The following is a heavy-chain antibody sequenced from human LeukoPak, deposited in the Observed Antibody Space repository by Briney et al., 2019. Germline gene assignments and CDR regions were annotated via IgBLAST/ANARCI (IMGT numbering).Heavy chain of an antibody. V-gene: IGHV3-30-3*01. CDR3: ARTRDYYDSSGYNY. D-gene: IGHD3-22*01. J-gene: IGHJ4*02. CDR1: GFTFSSYA. Sequence: GGSLRLSCAASGFTFSSYAMHWVRQAPGKGLEWVAVISYDGSNKYYADSVKGRFTISRDNSKNTLYLQMNSLRAEDTAVYYCARTRDYYDSSGYNYWGQGALVTVSS. CDR2: ISYDGSNK.